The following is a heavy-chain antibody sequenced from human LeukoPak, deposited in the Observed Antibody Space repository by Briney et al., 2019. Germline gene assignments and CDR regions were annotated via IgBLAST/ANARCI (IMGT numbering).Heavy chain of an antibody. CDR3: ARYDGDYGSFSMDV. D-gene: IGHD4-17*01. V-gene: IGHV4-59*13. CDR1: GDSISGYY. J-gene: IGHJ6*03. CDR2: IYFSGST. Sequence: SETLSLTCAVSGDSISGYYWSWIRQPPGKGLEWIGCIYFSGSTNYSPSLKSRVSISVDMSENQFSLKLNSVTAADTAVYCCARYDGDYGSFSMDVWGKGTTVTVSS.